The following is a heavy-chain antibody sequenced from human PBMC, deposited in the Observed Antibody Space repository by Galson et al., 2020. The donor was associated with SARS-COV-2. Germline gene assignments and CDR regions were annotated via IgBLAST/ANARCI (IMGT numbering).Heavy chain of an antibody. Sequence: SETLYLTCTVSGGSISTYYWSWIRQPPGKGMEWIGYIYFSGNTKYNPSLKSRVTISIDMSKNQFSLKLTSVTAADTAVYYCARGTGELWGQGTLVTVSS. J-gene: IGHJ4*02. D-gene: IGHD1-26*01. CDR3: ARGTGEL. V-gene: IGHV4-59*13. CDR1: GGSISTYY. CDR2: IYFSGNT.